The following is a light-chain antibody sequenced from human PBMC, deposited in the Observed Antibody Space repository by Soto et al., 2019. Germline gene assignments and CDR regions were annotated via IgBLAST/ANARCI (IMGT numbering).Light chain of an antibody. Sequence: IVFAQSPAPPSLSPGERPAPSCRASQTVSSYLLWYQQKPGQAPRLLIYDASNRATGVPARFTGSGSETDFTLTISSLEPEDFAVYYCQHRMNWPLTLGQGTRLEIK. CDR2: DAS. J-gene: IGKJ5*01. CDR1: QTVSSY. CDR3: QHRMNWPLT. V-gene: IGKV3-11*01.